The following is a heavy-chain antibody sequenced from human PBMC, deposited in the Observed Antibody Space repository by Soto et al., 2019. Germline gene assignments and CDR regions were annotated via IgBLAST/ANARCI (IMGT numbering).Heavy chain of an antibody. Sequence: QVQLVESGGGVVQPGRSLRLSCAASGFTFSSYAMHWVRQAPGKGLEWVAVISYDGSNKYYADSVKGRFTISRDNSKNTLYLQMNSLRAEDTAVYYWARDLGEQFDYWGQGTLVTVSS. CDR3: ARDLGEQFDY. V-gene: IGHV3-30-3*01. CDR1: GFTFSSYA. CDR2: ISYDGSNK. D-gene: IGHD3-16*01. J-gene: IGHJ4*02.